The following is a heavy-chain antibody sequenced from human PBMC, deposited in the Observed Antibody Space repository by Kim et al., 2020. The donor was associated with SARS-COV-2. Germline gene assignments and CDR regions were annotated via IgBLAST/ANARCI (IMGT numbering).Heavy chain of an antibody. V-gene: IGHV3-53*01. J-gene: IGHJ4*01. CDR1: GFTVSSNY. CDR2: IYSDGST. CDR3: AEDNDY. Sequence: GGSLRLSCAASGFTVSSNYMSWVRQAPGKGLEWVAIIYSDGSTYYSDSLKGRFTISTDNSYNTLVFQLNSLMADDTAVYYCAEDNDYSYHGARVTFSS.